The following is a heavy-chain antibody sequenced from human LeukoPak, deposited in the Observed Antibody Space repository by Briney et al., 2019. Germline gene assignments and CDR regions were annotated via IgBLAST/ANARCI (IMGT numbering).Heavy chain of an antibody. CDR2: IYYSGST. V-gene: IGHV4-59*05. CDR3: ARHPQQLAGFDY. CDR1: GGSISRDY. D-gene: IGHD6-13*01. J-gene: IGHJ4*02. Sequence: PSETLSLTCTVSGGSISRDYWSWIRQPPGKGLEWIGSIYYSGSTYYNPSLKSRVTISVDTSKNQFSLKLSSVTAADTAVYYCARHPQQLAGFDYWGQGTLVTVSS.